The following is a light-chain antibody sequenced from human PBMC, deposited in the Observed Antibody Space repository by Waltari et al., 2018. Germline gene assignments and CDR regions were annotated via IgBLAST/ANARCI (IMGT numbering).Light chain of an antibody. J-gene: IGLJ2*01. CDR2: FKSDSDK. V-gene: IGLV5-45*01. Sequence: QAVLTQPPSLSASPGASASLTCTLRSGINIGTYCIHWYHPTPGSPPQFLLRFKSDSDKQKGSGVPSRFSGSKDASANAVILLISGLQSEDEADYYCMIWHSSAVVFGGGTKLTVL. CDR1: SGINIGTYC. CDR3: MIWHSSAVV.